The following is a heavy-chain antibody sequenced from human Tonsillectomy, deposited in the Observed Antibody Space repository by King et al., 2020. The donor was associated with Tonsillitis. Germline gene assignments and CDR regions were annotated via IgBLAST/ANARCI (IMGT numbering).Heavy chain of an antibody. V-gene: IGHV3-30*03. CDR3: ARPYGAGSYDYYYGMDV. CDR2: ISYDGSNK. CDR1: GFTFSSYG. J-gene: IGHJ6*02. Sequence: VQLVESGGGVVQPGRSLRLSCAASGFTFSSYGMHWVRQAPGKGLEWVAVISYDGSNKYYADSVKGRFTISRDISKNTLYLQMNSLRTEDTAVFYCARPYGAGSYDYYYGMDVWGQGTTVTV. D-gene: IGHD3-10*01.